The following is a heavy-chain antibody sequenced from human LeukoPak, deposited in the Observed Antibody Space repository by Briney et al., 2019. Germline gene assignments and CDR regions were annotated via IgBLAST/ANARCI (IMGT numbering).Heavy chain of an antibody. D-gene: IGHD2-2*01. Sequence: HGSSVKVSCKASGGTFSSYAISWVRQAPGQGLEWMGGIIPIFGTANYAQKFQGRVTITADESTSTAYMELSSLRSEDMAVYYCARTLYCSSTSCYVTAFDPWGQGTLVTVSS. V-gene: IGHV1-69*01. CDR1: GGTFSSYA. CDR2: IIPIFGTA. J-gene: IGHJ5*01. CDR3: ARTLYCSSTSCYVTAFDP.